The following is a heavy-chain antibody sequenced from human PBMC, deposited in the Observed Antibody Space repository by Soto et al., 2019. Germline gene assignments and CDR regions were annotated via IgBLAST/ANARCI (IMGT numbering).Heavy chain of an antibody. CDR1: GFTFSSYA. V-gene: IGHV3-23*01. CDR3: ARALTRGYSGYELAYYYYYGMDV. D-gene: IGHD5-12*01. Sequence: GGSLRLSCAASGFTFSSYAMSWVRQAPGKGLEWVSAISGSGGSTYYADSVKGRFTISRDNSKNTLYLQMNSLRAEDTAVYYCARALTRGYSGYELAYYYYYGMDVWGQGTTVTVSS. CDR2: ISGSGGST. J-gene: IGHJ6*02.